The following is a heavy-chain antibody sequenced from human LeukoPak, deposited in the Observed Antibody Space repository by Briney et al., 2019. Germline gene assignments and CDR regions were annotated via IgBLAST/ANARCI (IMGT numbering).Heavy chain of an antibody. Sequence: SETLSLTCTVSGGSISSYYWSWIRQPPGKGLEWIGYIYYSGSTNYNPSLKSRVTISVDTSKNQFSPKLSSVTAADTAVYYCAREADYGSGSPDTFDYWGQGTLVTVSS. CDR3: AREADYGSGSPDTFDY. CDR1: GGSISSYY. V-gene: IGHV4-59*01. CDR2: IYYSGST. D-gene: IGHD3-10*01. J-gene: IGHJ4*02.